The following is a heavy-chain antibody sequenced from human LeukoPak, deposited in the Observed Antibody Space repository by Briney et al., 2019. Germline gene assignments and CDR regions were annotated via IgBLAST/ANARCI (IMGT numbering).Heavy chain of an antibody. CDR3: AREGNGDYALSY. Sequence: ASVKVSCKAFGYTFTSYYMHWVRQAPGQGLEWMGIINPSGGSTSYAQKFQGRVTMTRDTSTSTVYMELSSLRSEDTAVYYCAREGNGDYALSYWGQGTLVTVSS. CDR2: INPSGGST. V-gene: IGHV1-46*01. J-gene: IGHJ4*02. CDR1: GYTFTSYY. D-gene: IGHD4-17*01.